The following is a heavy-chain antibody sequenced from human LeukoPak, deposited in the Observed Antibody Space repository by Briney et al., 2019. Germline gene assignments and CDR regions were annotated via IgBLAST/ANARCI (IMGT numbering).Heavy chain of an antibody. J-gene: IGHJ4*02. CDR2: NSSSSSYI. V-gene: IGHV3-21*01. CDR1: GFTFSSYS. CDR3: ARAGATHHFDY. D-gene: IGHD1-26*01. Sequence: GGSLRLSCAASGFTFSSYSMNWVRQAPGKGLEWVSSNSSSSSYIYYADSVKGRFTISRDNAKNSLYLQMNSLRAEDAAVYYCARAGATHHFDYWGQGTLVTVSS.